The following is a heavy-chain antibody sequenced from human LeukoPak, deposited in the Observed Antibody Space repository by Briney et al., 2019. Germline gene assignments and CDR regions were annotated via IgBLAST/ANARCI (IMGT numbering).Heavy chain of an antibody. CDR2: IDPKRGDS. CDR1: RHTLTDYY. CDR3: ARGPATSACDI. J-gene: IGHJ3*02. Sequence: ASVRVSCKASRHTLTDYYVHWLRQAPGEGLEWMADIDPKRGDSHYAQKFQGRVTLTRDTSISTVYMDLTALRSDDTAVYYCARGPATSACDIWGQGTMVTVSS. V-gene: IGHV1-2*02.